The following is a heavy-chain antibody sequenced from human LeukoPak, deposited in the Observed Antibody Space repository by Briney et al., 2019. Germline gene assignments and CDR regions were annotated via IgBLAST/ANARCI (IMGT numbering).Heavy chain of an antibody. D-gene: IGHD5-18*01. J-gene: IGHJ4*02. Sequence: SETLSLTCTVSGGPISSYYWSWIRQPPGKGLEWIGYIYYSGSTNYNPSLKSRVAISVDTSKNQFSLKLSSVTAADTAVYYCASSTAMAYYFDYWGQGTLVTVSS. CDR3: ASSTAMAYYFDY. V-gene: IGHV4-59*08. CDR2: IYYSGST. CDR1: GGPISSYY.